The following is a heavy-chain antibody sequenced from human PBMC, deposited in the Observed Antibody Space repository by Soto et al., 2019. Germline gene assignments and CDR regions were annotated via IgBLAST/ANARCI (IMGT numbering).Heavy chain of an antibody. J-gene: IGHJ4*02. D-gene: IGHD3-10*01. V-gene: IGHV2-5*01. CDR1: GFSLSSSGEA. CDR3: AHGDPLDFHY. Sequence: QITLKESGPALVKPTQTLTLTCTFSGFSLSSSGEAVGWIRQPPGKALEWLALIYWNGIGRYSPSLKSRLTITKDTSKNQVVLTVTKMDPVDTATYFCAHGDPLDFHYWGQGTLVTVSP. CDR2: IYWNGIG.